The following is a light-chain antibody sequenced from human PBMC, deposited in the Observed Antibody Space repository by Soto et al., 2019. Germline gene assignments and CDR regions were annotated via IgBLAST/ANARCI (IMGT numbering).Light chain of an antibody. CDR2: DAS. J-gene: IGKJ2*01. V-gene: IGKV1-5*01. CDR1: QRISSW. Sequence: DIQMTQSPSTLSASVGDRVTITCRASQRISSWLAWYQQKPGKAPKLLIYDASSLESGVPSRFSGSGSGTEFTLTIRSLQPDDFATYYCQQYNSYSYTFGQGTKLEIK. CDR3: QQYNSYSYT.